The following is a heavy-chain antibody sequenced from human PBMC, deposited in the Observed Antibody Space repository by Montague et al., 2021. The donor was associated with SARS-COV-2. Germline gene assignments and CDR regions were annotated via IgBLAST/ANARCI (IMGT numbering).Heavy chain of an antibody. Sequence: CAISGDSVARNRATWEWVRQEPPRGLEWVGRIYYRYKWYNDYAVSVRGRVTINPDTSKNQFSLQLNSVTPEDTAIYYCTSGREGNYNVMDVWGQGTTVTVSS. D-gene: IGHD1-1*01. CDR3: TSGREGNYNVMDV. J-gene: IGHJ6*02. V-gene: IGHV6-1*01. CDR1: GDSVARNRAT. CDR2: IYYRYKWYN.